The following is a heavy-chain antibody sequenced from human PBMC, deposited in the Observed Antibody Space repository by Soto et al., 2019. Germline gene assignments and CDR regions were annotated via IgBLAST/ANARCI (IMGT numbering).Heavy chain of an antibody. CDR3: ARGRNTMIGRYFDL. CDR1: GGSFSGYY. D-gene: IGHD3-22*01. Sequence: QVQLQQWGAGLLKPSETLSLTCAVYGGSFSGYYWSWIRQPPGKGLEWIGKINHSGSTNYNPSLKGRFTISVDTSKNQFSLKLSSVTAADTAVYYCARGRNTMIGRYFDLWGRGTLVTVSS. V-gene: IGHV4-34*01. J-gene: IGHJ2*01. CDR2: INHSGST.